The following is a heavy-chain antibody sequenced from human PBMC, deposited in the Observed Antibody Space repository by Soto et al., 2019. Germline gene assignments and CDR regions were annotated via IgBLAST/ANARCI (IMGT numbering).Heavy chain of an antibody. CDR1: GFTFSSYS. V-gene: IGHV3-48*01. CDR3: ARDYYDSSGYYALFDY. Sequence: EVQLVESGRGLVQPGGSLRLSCAASGFTFSSYSMNWVRQAPGKGLEWVSYISSSSSTIYYADSVKGRFTISRDNAKNSLYLQMNSLRAEDTAVYYCARDYYDSSGYYALFDYWGQGTLVTVSS. J-gene: IGHJ4*02. CDR2: ISSSSSTI. D-gene: IGHD3-22*01.